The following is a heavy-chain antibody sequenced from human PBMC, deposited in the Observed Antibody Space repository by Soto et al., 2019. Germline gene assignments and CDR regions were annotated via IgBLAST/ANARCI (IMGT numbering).Heavy chain of an antibody. CDR2: IRSKAYGGTT. J-gene: IGHJ4*02. Sequence: PGGSLRLSCTASGFTFGDYAMSWFGQAPGKGLEWVGFIRSKAYGGTTEYAASVKGRFTISRDDSKSIAYLQMNSLKTEDTAVYYCTRAPRREGSGWYVDYWGQGTLVTVSS. D-gene: IGHD6-19*01. CDR1: GFTFGDYA. V-gene: IGHV3-49*03. CDR3: TRAPRREGSGWYVDY.